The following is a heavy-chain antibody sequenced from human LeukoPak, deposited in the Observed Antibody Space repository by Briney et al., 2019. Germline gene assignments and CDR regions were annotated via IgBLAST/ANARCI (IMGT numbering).Heavy chain of an antibody. CDR2: IYTSGST. CDR1: GGSISSYY. J-gene: IGHJ6*03. CDR3: ARDLKVVRGVMPTYYYYYYMDV. V-gene: IGHV4-4*07. Sequence: SETLSLTCTVSGGSISSYYWSWIRQPAGKGLEWMGRIYTSGSTNYNPSLTSRVTMSVDTSKNQFSLKLSSVTAADTAVYYCARDLKVVRGVMPTYYYYYYMDVWGKGTTVTISS. D-gene: IGHD3-10*01.